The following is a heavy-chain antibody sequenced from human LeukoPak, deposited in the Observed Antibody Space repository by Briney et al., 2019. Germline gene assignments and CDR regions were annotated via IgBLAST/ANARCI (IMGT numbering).Heavy chain of an antibody. CDR1: GGSISSSSYY. Sequence: SETLSLTCTVSGGSISSSSYYWGWIRQPPGKGLEWIGSIYYSGSTYYNPSLKSRVTISVDTSKNQFSLKLSSVTAADTAVYYCARRKAVTAVGGDWIDPWGQGTLVTVSS. CDR3: ARRKAVTAVGGDWIDP. J-gene: IGHJ5*02. V-gene: IGHV4-39*01. D-gene: IGHD4-11*01. CDR2: IYYSGST.